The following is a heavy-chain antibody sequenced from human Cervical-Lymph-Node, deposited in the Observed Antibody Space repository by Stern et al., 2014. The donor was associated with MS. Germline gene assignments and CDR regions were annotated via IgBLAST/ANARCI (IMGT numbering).Heavy chain of an antibody. CDR3: ARHANDFWNDFYFFYAMDV. Sequence: VQLVQSGAEVKKPGESLKISCQGSGYSFTSYWIGWVRQMPGKGLEWMGIIYPGDSDTRYSPSFQGQVTISADRSINTAYLQWSSLKASDTAMYYCARHANDFWNDFYFFYAMDVWGQGTTVTVSS. D-gene: IGHD3-3*01. V-gene: IGHV5-51*01. CDR2: IYPGDSDT. J-gene: IGHJ6*02. CDR1: GYSFTSYW.